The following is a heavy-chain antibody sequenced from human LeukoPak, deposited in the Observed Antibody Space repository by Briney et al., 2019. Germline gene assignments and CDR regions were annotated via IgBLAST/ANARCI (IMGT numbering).Heavy chain of an antibody. D-gene: IGHD1-7*01. J-gene: IGHJ5*01. CDR2: IIADFDTT. CDR1: GFTFRSYA. Sequence: GGSLRLSCAASGFTFRSYAMSWVRQAPGKGLEWVSGIIADFDTTYYADSVRGRFTISRDHSKNTLCLQMNSLRAEDTAIYYCAQDGTTTRYNWFDSWGQGTLVTVSS. V-gene: IGHV3-23*01. CDR3: AQDGTTTRYNWFDS.